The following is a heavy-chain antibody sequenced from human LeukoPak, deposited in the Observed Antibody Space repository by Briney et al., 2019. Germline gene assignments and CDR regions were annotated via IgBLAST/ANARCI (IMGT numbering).Heavy chain of an antibody. J-gene: IGHJ5*02. Sequence: ASVKVSCKASGYTFTSYAMHWVRQAPGQRLEWMGWINAGNSNTKYSQKFQGRVTMTRDTSTSTVYMELSSLRSEDTAVYYCARGGSSWSQYNWFDPWGQGTLVTVSS. V-gene: IGHV1-3*01. CDR2: INAGNSNT. CDR1: GYTFTSYA. D-gene: IGHD6-13*01. CDR3: ARGGSSWSQYNWFDP.